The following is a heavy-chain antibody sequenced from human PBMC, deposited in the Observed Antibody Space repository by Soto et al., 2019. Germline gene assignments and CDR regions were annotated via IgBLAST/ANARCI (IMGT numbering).Heavy chain of an antibody. V-gene: IGHV4-34*01. D-gene: IGHD2-15*01. CDR3: ARGGNCIVSSCPLGSHYGMDV. Sequence: QVQLQQWGAGLLKPSETLSLTCAVYGGSFSGYYWTWIRQPPGKGLEWVGEIGHSGSATYSPSLKRRVTLSVATSNNEFSPRLSSVTAADTAVYYCARGGNCIVSSCPLGSHYGMDVWGQGTTVTVSS. J-gene: IGHJ6*02. CDR1: GGSFSGYY. CDR2: IGHSGSA.